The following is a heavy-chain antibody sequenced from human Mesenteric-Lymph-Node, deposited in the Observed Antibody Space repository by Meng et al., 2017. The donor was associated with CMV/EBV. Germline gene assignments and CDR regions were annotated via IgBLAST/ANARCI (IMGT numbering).Heavy chain of an antibody. J-gene: IGHJ6*02. CDR1: GYTFTAYY. CDR3: ARDWAYDRGGSYGMDV. V-gene: IGHV1-2*02. CDR2: INPNSGDT. D-gene: IGHD3-22*01. Sequence: ASVKVSCKASGYTFTAYYIHWVRQAPGQGLEWMGWINPNSGDTNYAQKLQGRVTMTTDTSTSTAYMELRSLRSDDTAVYYCARDWAYDRGGSYGMDVWGQGATVTVSS.